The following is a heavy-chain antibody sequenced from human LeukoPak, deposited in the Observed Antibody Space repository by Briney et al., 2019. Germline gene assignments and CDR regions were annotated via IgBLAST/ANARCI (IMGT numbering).Heavy chain of an antibody. D-gene: IGHD4-23*01. CDR1: GYTFRSYE. CDR3: ARGHYGGNRYFDI. V-gene: IGHV1-8*01. Sequence: GASVKVSCKASGYTFRSYEINWVRQAPGQGLEWVGWIHPNSGKTGYAQKFQGRFTMTRDTSTETAFMELSSLKFDDTAIFYCARGHYGGNRYFDIWGQGTLVTVSS. CDR2: IHPNSGKT. J-gene: IGHJ4*02.